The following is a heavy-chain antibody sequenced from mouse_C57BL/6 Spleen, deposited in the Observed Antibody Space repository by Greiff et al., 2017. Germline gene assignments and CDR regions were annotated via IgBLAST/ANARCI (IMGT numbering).Heavy chain of an antibody. Sequence: DVQLVESGGGLVQPKGSLKLSCAASGFSFNTYAMNWVRQAPGKGLEWVARIRSKSNNYATYYADSVKDRFTISRDDSESMLYLQMNNLKTEDTAMYYCVRQATVVATNYYAMDYWGQGTSVTVSS. CDR3: VRQATVVATNYYAMDY. D-gene: IGHD1-1*01. J-gene: IGHJ4*01. V-gene: IGHV10-1*01. CDR1: GFSFNTYA. CDR2: IRSKSNNYAT.